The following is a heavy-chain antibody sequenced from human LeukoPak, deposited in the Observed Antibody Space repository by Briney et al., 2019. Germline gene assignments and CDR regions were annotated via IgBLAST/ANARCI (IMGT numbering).Heavy chain of an antibody. CDR3: ARGKNSGYDLLSFDY. Sequence: SETLSLTCTVSGGSISSGDYYWSWIRQPPGKGLEWIGYIYYSGSTYYNPSLKSRVTISVDTYKNQSSLKLSSVTAADTAVYYCARGKNSGYDLLSFDYWGQGTLVTVSS. CDR2: IYYSGST. V-gene: IGHV4-30-4*01. CDR1: GGSISSGDYY. J-gene: IGHJ4*02. D-gene: IGHD5-12*01.